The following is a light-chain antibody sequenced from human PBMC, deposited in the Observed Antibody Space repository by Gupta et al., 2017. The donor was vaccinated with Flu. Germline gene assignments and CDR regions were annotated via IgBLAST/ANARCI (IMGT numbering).Light chain of an antibody. J-gene: IGKJ5*01. V-gene: IGKV3-11*01. CDR1: QSIDNY. CDR3: QQRKRWNAIT. Sequence: VLTQSPATLSLSPGERATLSCRASQSIDNYLAWYQHKPGQAPRLLIYDASNRATGIPARFSGSGSGTDFTLTISSLEPEDFAFYYCQQRKRWNAITFGQGTRLEIK. CDR2: DAS.